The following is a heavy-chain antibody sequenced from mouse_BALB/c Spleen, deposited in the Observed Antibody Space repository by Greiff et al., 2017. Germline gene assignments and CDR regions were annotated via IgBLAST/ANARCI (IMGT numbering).Heavy chain of an antibody. CDR3: ARDSYYGNRYFDV. CDR1: GFSLTSYG. D-gene: IGHD2-10*01. Sequence: VMLVESGPGLVAPSQSLSITCTVSGFSLTSYGVHWVRQPPGKGLEWLGVIWAGGSTNYNSALMSRLSISKDNSKSQVFLKMNSLQTDDTAMYYCARDSYYGNRYFDVWGAGTTVTVSS. V-gene: IGHV2-9*02. CDR2: IWAGGST. J-gene: IGHJ1*01.